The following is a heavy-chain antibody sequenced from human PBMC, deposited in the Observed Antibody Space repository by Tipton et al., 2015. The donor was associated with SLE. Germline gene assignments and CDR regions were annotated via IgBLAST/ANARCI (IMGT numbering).Heavy chain of an antibody. D-gene: IGHD3-16*01. CDR1: GGSISSHY. V-gene: IGHV4-59*11. CDR2: IYYSGST. J-gene: IGHJ4*02. CDR3: ASGGIYFDY. Sequence: TLSLTCTVSGGSISSHYWSWIRQPPGKGLEWIGYIYYSGSTNYNPSLKSRVTISVDTSKNQFSLKLSSVTAADTAVYYCASGGIYFDYWGQGTLVTVSS.